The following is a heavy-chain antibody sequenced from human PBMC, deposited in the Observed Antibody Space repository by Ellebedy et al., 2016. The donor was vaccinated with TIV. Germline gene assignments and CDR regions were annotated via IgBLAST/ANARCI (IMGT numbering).Heavy chain of an antibody. Sequence: GESLKISCAASGFTFSNYAMHWVRQAPGKGLEWVADISSGAGSNKNHADSVKGRFTIFRDNSKNTLYLQMNSLRVEDTAVYYCARGTLNNDWGLGFWGQGTLVTVSS. J-gene: IGHJ4*02. CDR2: ISSGAGSNK. CDR1: GFTFSNYA. CDR3: ARGTLNNDWGLGF. D-gene: IGHD3-9*01. V-gene: IGHV3-30-3*01.